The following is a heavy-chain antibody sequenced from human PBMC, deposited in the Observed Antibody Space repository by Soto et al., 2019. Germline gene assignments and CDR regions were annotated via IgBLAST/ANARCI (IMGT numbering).Heavy chain of an antibody. D-gene: IGHD3-22*01. V-gene: IGHV4-59*01. CDR2: IYYSVST. CDR3: ARVPPKGKYYYHSSGYLYYYYGMDV. J-gene: IGHJ6*02. CDR1: GGSISSYY. Sequence: SETLSLTCTVSGGSISSYYWSWIRQPPGKGLEWIGYIYYSVSTNYNPSLKSRVTISVDTSKNQFSLKLSSVTAADTAVYYCARVPPKGKYYYHSSGYLYYYYGMDVWGQGTKVTVSS.